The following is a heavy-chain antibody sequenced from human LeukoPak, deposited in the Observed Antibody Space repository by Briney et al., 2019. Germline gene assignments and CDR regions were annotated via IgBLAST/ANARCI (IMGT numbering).Heavy chain of an antibody. D-gene: IGHD3-10*01. CDR3: ASLPGYYGSGSYYLDYFDY. Sequence: ASVKVSCKASGYTFTGYYMHWVRQAPGQGLEWMGWINPNSGGTNYAQKFQGRVTMTRDTSISTAYVELSRLRSDDTAVYYCASLPGYYGSGSYYLDYFDYWGQGTLVTVSS. CDR1: GYTFTGYY. CDR2: INPNSGGT. V-gene: IGHV1-2*02. J-gene: IGHJ4*02.